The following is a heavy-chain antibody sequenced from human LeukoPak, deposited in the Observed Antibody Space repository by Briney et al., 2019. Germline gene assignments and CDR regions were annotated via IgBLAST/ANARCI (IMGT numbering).Heavy chain of an antibody. J-gene: IGHJ4*02. Sequence: ASVKVSCKASGYTFTTYYMHWVRQAPGQGLEWMGWINTNTGNPTYAQGFTGRFVFSLDTSVSTAYLQISSLKTEDTAVYYCAGRDSSGYYYPFDYWGQGTLVTVSS. V-gene: IGHV7-4-1*02. CDR3: AGRDSSGYYYPFDY. CDR2: INTNTGNP. D-gene: IGHD3-22*01. CDR1: GYTFTTYY.